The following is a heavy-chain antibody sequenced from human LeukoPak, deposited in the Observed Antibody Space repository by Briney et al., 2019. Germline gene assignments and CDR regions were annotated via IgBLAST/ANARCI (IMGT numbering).Heavy chain of an antibody. CDR1: GFTFSAYW. V-gene: IGHV3-7*01. CDR3: ARATASNWFDP. D-gene: IGHD2-21*01. J-gene: IGHJ5*02. CDR2: IKEDGGEK. Sequence: SGGSLRLSCAASGFTFSAYWMAWVRQAPGKGPEWVANIKEDGGEKYYVDSVKGRFTISRDNAKNSLYLQMSSLRAEDTAVYYCARATASNWFDPWGQGTLVTVSS.